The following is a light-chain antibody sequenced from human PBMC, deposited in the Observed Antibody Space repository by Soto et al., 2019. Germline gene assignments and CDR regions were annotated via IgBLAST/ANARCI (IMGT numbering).Light chain of an antibody. V-gene: IGLV1-40*01. CDR2: GNS. Sequence: QSVLTQPPSVSGAPGQRVTISCTGSSSNIGAGYDVQWYQQLPGTAPKLLMYGNSNGPSGVPDRFSASKSGTSASLAITGLEAVDEADYYCQSYDSSLSVVVFGGGTKLTVL. CDR3: QSYDSSLSVVV. CDR1: SSNIGAGYD. J-gene: IGLJ2*01.